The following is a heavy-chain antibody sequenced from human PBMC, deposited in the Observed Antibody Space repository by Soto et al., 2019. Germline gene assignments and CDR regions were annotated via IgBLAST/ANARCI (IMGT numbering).Heavy chain of an antibody. J-gene: IGHJ5*02. Sequence: VQLVQSGAEVKKPGSSVKVSCKASGGTFSSYAISWVRQAPGQGLEWMGGIIPIFGTANYAQKFQGRVTITADESTSTAYMELSSLRSEDTAVYYCARNYDFWSGYRFWFDPWGQGTLVTVSS. D-gene: IGHD3-3*01. CDR1: GGTFSSYA. V-gene: IGHV1-69*01. CDR2: IIPIFGTA. CDR3: ARNYDFWSGYRFWFDP.